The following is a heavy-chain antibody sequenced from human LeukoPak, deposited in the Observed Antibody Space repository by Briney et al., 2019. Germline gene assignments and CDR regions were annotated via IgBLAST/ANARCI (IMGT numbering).Heavy chain of an antibody. CDR2: INTDGSIT. J-gene: IGHJ4*02. CDR1: GFTFSDYW. Sequence: GGSLRLSCAASGFTFSDYWIHWVRQAPGKGLVWVSRINTDGSITNYADSVKGRFSISRDNAKNTLYLPMSSLRAEDTAVYYCARDRGPRTGFMVREAYDYWGQGTLVTVSS. D-gene: IGHD3-10*01. V-gene: IGHV3-74*01. CDR3: ARDRGPRTGFMVREAYDY.